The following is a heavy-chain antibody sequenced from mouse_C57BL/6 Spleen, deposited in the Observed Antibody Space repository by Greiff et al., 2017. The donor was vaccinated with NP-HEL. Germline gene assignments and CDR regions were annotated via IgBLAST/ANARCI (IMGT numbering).Heavy chain of an antibody. J-gene: IGHJ2*01. V-gene: IGHV3-6*01. Sequence: EVKLMESGPGLVKPSQSLSLTCSVTGYSITSGYYWNWIRQFPGNKLEWMGYISYDGSNNYNPSLKNRISITRDTSKNQFFLKLNSVTTEDTATYYCARDGQPLDYWGQGTTLTVSS. CDR2: ISYDGSN. CDR1: GYSITSGYY. D-gene: IGHD3-3*01. CDR3: ARDGQPLDY.